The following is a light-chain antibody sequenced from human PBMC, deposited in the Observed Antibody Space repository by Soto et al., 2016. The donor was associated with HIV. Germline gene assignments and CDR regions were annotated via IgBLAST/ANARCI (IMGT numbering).Light chain of an antibody. CDR1: NIGSKS. J-gene: IGLJ3*02. V-gene: IGLV3-21*03. CDR3: QVWDNSRDHWV. Sequence: SYVLTQPPSVSVAPGKTARITCGGNNIGSKSVHWYQQKPGQAPVLVVYGDSDRPSGIPERFSGSNSESTATLTISRVEAGDEADYYCQVWDNSRDHWVFGGGTKLTVL. CDR2: GDS.